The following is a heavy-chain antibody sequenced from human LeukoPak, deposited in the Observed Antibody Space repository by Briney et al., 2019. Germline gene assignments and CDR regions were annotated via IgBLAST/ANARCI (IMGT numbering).Heavy chain of an antibody. J-gene: IGHJ6*03. CDR2: ITSSSRYT. CDR3: ARGPLCCSGGSCYCQDYYYYYMDV. Sequence: PGGSLRLSCAASVFTFSTYNMNWVRQAPGKGLEWVSSITSSSRYTFYADSVKGRFTISRDNAKNSLYLQMNSLRAEDTAVYYCARGPLCCSGGSCYCQDYYYYYMDVWGKGTTVTVSS. CDR1: VFTFSTYN. D-gene: IGHD2-15*01. V-gene: IGHV3-21*06.